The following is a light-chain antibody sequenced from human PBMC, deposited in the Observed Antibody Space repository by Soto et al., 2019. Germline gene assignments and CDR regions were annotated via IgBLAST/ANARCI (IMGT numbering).Light chain of an antibody. CDR1: QDIGNF. J-gene: IGKJ4*01. CDR2: AAS. CDR3: QKCKVAPFT. Sequence: DIQMTQSPSSLSAFVGDRVTITCRASQDIGNFLAWYQQKPGKVPKLLIYAASTLQSGVPSRFSGSGSGTDFTLTIRSMQPEDVATYYCQKCKVAPFTFGGGTKVDIK. V-gene: IGKV1-27*01.